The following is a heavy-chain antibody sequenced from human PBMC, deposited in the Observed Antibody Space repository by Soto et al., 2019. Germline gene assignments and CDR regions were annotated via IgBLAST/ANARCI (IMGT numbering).Heavy chain of an antibody. CDR2: IYYTGTT. CDR1: GGSIRDYY. J-gene: IGHJ4*02. CDR3: ARLGGYYQAFDS. V-gene: IGHV4-59*08. Sequence: PSETLSLTCTVSGGSIRDYYWGWIRQSPGKGLEWIGYIYYTGTTKYNPSLKSRVTISVDSSKNQFSLKLDSETAADTAVYYCARLGGYYQAFDSWGQGTPVTVSS. D-gene: IGHD3-22*01.